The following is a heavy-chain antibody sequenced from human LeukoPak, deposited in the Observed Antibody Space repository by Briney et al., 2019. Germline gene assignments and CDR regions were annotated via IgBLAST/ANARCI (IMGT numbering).Heavy chain of an antibody. D-gene: IGHD4/OR15-4a*01. CDR1: RFTFSSYW. CDR2: INTDGSGT. CDR3: ARGGASYFGY. J-gene: IGHJ4*02. V-gene: IGHV3-74*01. Sequence: GSLRLSCAASRFTFSSYWMHWVRQAPGKGLVWVSRINTDGSGTSYADSVKGRFTISRDNAKNTLYLQMNSLRAEDTAIYYCARGGASYFGYWGQGTLVTVSS.